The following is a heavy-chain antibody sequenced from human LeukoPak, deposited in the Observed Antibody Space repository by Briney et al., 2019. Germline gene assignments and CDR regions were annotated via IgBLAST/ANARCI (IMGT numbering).Heavy chain of an antibody. J-gene: IGHJ4*02. Sequence: GGSLRLSCAASGFTFSSYSMNWVRQAPGKGLEWVSYISSSSSTIYYADSVKGRFTISRDNAKNSLYLQMNSLRAEDTAVYYCARAPYSSSWYVLYYFDYWGQGTLVTVSS. CDR2: ISSSSSTI. D-gene: IGHD6-13*01. V-gene: IGHV3-48*04. CDR3: ARAPYSSSWYVLYYFDY. CDR1: GFTFSSYS.